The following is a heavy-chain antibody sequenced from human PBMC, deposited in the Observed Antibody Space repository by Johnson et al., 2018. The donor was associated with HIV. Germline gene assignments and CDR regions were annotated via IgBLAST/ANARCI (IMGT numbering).Heavy chain of an antibody. Sequence: VQLVESGGGLVQPGGSLRLSCAASGFTFSSYGMAWVRQAPGKGLEWVTVISFTGLKKYYVDSVKGRLTISRDNAKNSLYLQVNSLRAEDTAVYYCARSQYSGRTGGAFDIWGQGTMVTVSS. CDR3: ARSQYSGRTGGAFDI. V-gene: IGHV3-30*03. D-gene: IGHD1-26*01. CDR2: ISFTGLKK. J-gene: IGHJ3*02. CDR1: GFTFSSYG.